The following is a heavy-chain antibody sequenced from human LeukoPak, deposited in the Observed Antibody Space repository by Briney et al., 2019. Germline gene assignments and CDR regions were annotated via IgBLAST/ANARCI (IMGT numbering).Heavy chain of an antibody. CDR2: INPYTGGT. CDR3: ARPYCSGGSCHDYFDY. V-gene: IGHV1-2*02. D-gene: IGHD2-15*01. J-gene: IGHJ4*02. Sequence: ASVKVSCKASGYTFTGYYIHYIRQASGQGLEWMGWINPYTGGTNYAQKFQGRVTMTRATSISTAYMDLSRLRSDDTAVYYCARPYCSGGSCHDYFDYWGQGTLVTVSS. CDR1: GYTFTGYY.